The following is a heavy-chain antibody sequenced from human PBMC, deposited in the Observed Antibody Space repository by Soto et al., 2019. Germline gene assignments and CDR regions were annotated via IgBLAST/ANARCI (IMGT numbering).Heavy chain of an antibody. J-gene: IGHJ4*02. D-gene: IGHD6-6*01. CDR1: GFTFDMFW. CDR3: ARDARIAARPIDF. V-gene: IGHV3-74*01. Sequence: EVQLVESGGGVVQPGGSLRLSCVISGFTFDMFWIHWVRQVPGKGLMWVAYINGQGSSTKYADSVKGRFTISRYNAKNTLYLDMNSLRAEDSSVYYCARDARIAARPIDFWGQGTLVAVAA. CDR2: INGQGSST.